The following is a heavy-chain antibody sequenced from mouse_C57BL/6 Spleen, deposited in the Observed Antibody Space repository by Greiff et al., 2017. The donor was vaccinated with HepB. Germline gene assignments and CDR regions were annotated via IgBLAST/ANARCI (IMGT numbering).Heavy chain of an antibody. D-gene: IGHD1-1*01. CDR1: GFSLSTFGMG. CDR2: IWWDDDK. Sequence: QVTLKESGPGILQPSQTLSLTCSFSGFSLSTFGMGVGWIRQPSGKGLEWLAHIWWDDDKYYNPALKSRLTISKDTSKNQVFLKIANVDTADTATYYCARIPPLITTVVAHYFDYWGQGTTLTVSS. CDR3: ARIPPLITTVVAHYFDY. V-gene: IGHV8-8*01. J-gene: IGHJ2*01.